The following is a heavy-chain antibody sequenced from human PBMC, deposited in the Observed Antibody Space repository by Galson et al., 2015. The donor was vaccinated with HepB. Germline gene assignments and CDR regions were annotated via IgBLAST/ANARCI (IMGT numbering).Heavy chain of an antibody. Sequence: SVKVSCKASGYTFTSYYMHWVRQAPGQGLEWMGIINPSGGSTSYAQKFQGRVTMTRDTSKSTVYMELSSLRSEDTAVYYCAREIFVVVAATPGLGYWGQGTLVTVSS. D-gene: IGHD2-15*01. CDR3: AREIFVVVAATPGLGY. CDR2: INPSGGST. CDR1: GYTFTSYY. J-gene: IGHJ4*02. V-gene: IGHV1-46*01.